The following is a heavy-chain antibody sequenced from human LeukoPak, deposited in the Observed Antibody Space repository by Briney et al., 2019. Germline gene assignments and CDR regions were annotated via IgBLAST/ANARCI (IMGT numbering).Heavy chain of an antibody. V-gene: IGHV1-2*06. D-gene: IGHD3-3*01. J-gene: IGHJ6*02. CDR1: GYTFTGYY. Sequence: AASVKVSCKASGYTFTGYYMHWVRQAPGQGLEWMGRINPNSGGTNYAQKFQGRVTMTRDTSISTAYMELSRLRSDDTAVYYCARVYDFFYYYYYYGMDVWGQGTTVTVSS. CDR3: ARVYDFFYYYYYYGMDV. CDR2: INPNSGGT.